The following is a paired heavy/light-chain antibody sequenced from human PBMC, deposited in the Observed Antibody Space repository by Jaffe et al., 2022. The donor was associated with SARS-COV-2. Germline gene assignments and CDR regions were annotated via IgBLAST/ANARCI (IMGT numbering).Light chain of an antibody. Sequence: QSALTQPASVSGSPGQSITISCTGTSNDVGGYNYVSWYLQHPGKVPKLMIYDVSNRPSGVSNRFSGSKSGDTASLTISGLQAEDEGDYYCSSYTSSSTLYVFGTGTQVTVL. V-gene: IGLV2-14*01. CDR1: SNDVGGYNY. CDR3: SSYTSSSTLYV. CDR2: DVS. J-gene: IGLJ1*01.
Heavy chain of an antibody. Sequence: EVQLVESGGGLVKPGGSLRLSCAASGFTFSTYSMNWVRQAPGKGLEWVSSISSSSIYIYYADTVKGRFTISRDNAKNSLYLQMDSLRVEDTAVYYCARDAGGQLSAGYYYYYMDVWGKGTTVTVSS. V-gene: IGHV3-21*01. CDR2: ISSSSIYI. D-gene: IGHD2-2*01. J-gene: IGHJ6*03. CDR1: GFTFSTYS. CDR3: ARDAGGQLSAGYYYYYMDV.